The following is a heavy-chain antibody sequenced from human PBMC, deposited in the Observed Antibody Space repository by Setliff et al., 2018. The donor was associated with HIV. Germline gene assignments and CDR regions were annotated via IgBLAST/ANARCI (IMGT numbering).Heavy chain of an antibody. Sequence: SETLSLTCSVSGGSISSGSYYWTWIRQPAGKGPEWIGHIYTNGYTNYNPSLKSRVTISVDPSKNQFSLKLTSVTAADTAVYYCARAPPGIQNDAFDVWGQGTMVTVSS. J-gene: IGHJ3*01. CDR3: ARAPPGIQNDAFDV. CDR2: IYTNGYT. V-gene: IGHV4-61*09. CDR1: GGSISSGSYY.